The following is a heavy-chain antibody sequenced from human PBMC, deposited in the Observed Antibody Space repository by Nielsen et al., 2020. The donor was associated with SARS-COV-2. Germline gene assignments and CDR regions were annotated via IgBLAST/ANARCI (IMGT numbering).Heavy chain of an antibody. Sequence: GGSLRLSCAASGFTFNSYWMHWVRQGPGKGLVWVSHIKSDGTKTTYADSVKGRFITSRDNAKNTVYLQMNSLKAEDTAVYYCARLRDDGYYFDTGPYDYWGQGSPVTVSS. CDR1: GFTFNSYW. CDR3: ARLRDDGYYFDTGPYDY. V-gene: IGHV3-74*01. CDR2: IKSDGTKT. D-gene: IGHD2/OR15-2a*01. J-gene: IGHJ4*02.